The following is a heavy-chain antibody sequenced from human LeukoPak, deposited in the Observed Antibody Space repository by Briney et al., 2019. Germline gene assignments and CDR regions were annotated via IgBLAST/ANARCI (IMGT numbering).Heavy chain of an antibody. Sequence: SQTLSLTCTVSGGSISSGSYYWSWIRQPAGKGLEWIGRIYTSGSTNYNPSLKSRVTISVDTSKNQFSLKLSSVTAADTAVYYCARDGSTAVDYWGQGTLVTVSS. V-gene: IGHV4-61*02. CDR2: IYTSGST. CDR1: GGSISSGSYY. J-gene: IGHJ4*02. D-gene: IGHD1-26*01. CDR3: ARDGSTAVDY.